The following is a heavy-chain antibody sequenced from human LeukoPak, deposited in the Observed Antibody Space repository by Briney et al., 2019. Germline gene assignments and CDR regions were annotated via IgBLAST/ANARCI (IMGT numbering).Heavy chain of an antibody. D-gene: IGHD5-12*01. CDR2: ISSSSYI. Sequence: GGSLRLSCAASGFTFSSYSMNWVRQAPGKGLEWVSSISSSSYIYYADSVKGRFTISRDNAKNSLYLQMNSLRAEDTAVYYCAREIVATTGAYYYGMDVWGKGTTVTVSS. J-gene: IGHJ6*04. CDR3: AREIVATTGAYYYGMDV. CDR1: GFTFSSYS. V-gene: IGHV3-21*01.